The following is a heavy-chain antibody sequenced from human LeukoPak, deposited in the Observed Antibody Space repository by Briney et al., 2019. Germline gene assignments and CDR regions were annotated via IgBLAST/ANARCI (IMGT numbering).Heavy chain of an antibody. CDR3: TTPFPRYYDSSGYCH. Sequence: GGSLRLSCAASGFAFNNAWMSWVRQAPGKGLEWVSRIKSKTDGGTTDYAAPVKGRFTISRDDSKNTLFLQMNSLKTEDTAVYYCTTPFPRYYDSSGYCHWAQGTLVTVSS. V-gene: IGHV3-15*01. D-gene: IGHD3-22*01. CDR1: GFAFNNAW. J-gene: IGHJ4*02. CDR2: IKSKTDGGTT.